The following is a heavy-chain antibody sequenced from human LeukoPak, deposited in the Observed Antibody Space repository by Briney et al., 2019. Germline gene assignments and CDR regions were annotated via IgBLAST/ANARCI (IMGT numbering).Heavy chain of an antibody. CDR3: ARRRRRGDYVPYYFDY. V-gene: IGHV4-34*01. Sequence: PSETLSLTCAVYGGSFSGYYWSWIRQPPGKGLEWIGEINHSGSTNYNPSLKSRVTISVDTSKNQFSLKLSSVTAADTAVYYCARRRRRGDYVPYYFDYWGQGTLVTVSS. CDR1: GGSFSGYY. J-gene: IGHJ4*02. CDR2: INHSGST. D-gene: IGHD4-17*01.